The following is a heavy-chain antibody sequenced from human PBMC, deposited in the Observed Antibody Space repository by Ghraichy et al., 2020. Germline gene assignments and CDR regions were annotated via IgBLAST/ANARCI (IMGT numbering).Heavy chain of an antibody. Sequence: GGSLRLSCAASGFTFSDHWMGWVRQAPGRGLEWVGRTRDKANSYTTDYAASVKGRFTISRDDSKNSLYLQMNSLKTEDTAVYYCVSRPSRTTVDYFCDFGGQGNLVTGSS. CDR1: GFTFSDHW. CDR2: TRDKANSYTT. CDR3: VSRPSRTTVDYFCDF. J-gene: IGHJ4*02. D-gene: IGHD4-17*01. V-gene: IGHV3-72*01.